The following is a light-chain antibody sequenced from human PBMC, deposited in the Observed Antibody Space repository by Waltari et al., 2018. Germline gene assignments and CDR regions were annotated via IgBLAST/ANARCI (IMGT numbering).Light chain of an antibody. CDR3: QQYRTYPWT. Sequence: DIQMTQSPSTLSASIGGRVTINCRASESLGSELAWYQQIPGKAPNILIYDASRLQPGVPSRFSGSGSGTEFTLTINNLQPDDFVTYFCQQYRTYPWTFGQETKVEI. CDR2: DAS. CDR1: ESLGSE. J-gene: IGKJ1*01. V-gene: IGKV1-5*01.